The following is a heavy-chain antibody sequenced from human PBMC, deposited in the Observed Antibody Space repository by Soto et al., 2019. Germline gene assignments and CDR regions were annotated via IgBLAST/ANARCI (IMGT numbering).Heavy chain of an antibody. CDR1: GFTFSTYW. J-gene: IGHJ6*02. V-gene: IGHV3-7*05. CDR3: AREWGAPGILSAFGYYYNFGMDV. Sequence: EVQLVESGGGLVQPGGSLRLSCAASGFTFSTYWMNWFRQAPGQRLQWVANLKEDGSEEYYVDAVKGRITISRDNANNKLYLDMSRLRGEDTDVYYCAREWGAPGILSAFGYYYNFGMDVCGHGTTGTVPS. CDR2: LKEDGSEE. D-gene: IGHD2-21*01.